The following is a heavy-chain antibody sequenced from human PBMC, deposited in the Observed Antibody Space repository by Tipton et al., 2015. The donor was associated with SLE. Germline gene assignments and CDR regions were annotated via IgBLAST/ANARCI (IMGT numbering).Heavy chain of an antibody. D-gene: IGHD2-8*02. Sequence: TLSLTCIVSGGDISRSYWSWIRQPPGKGLEWIGYFYHSGNTNYKSPLKSRVTMTVDTSKNQFSLKLSSVTAADTAVYFCARDRDIVLEPVPIPPAFDIWGQGTTVTVSS. V-gene: IGHV4-59*12. CDR1: GGDISRSY. J-gene: IGHJ3*02. CDR2: FYHSGNT. CDR3: ARDRDIVLEPVPIPPAFDI.